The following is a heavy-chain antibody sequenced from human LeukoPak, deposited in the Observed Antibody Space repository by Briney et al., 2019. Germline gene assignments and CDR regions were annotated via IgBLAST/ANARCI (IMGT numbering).Heavy chain of an antibody. CDR1: GFTFSDYY. CDR3: ARDPLLWFGELSDLNWFDP. V-gene: IGHV3-11*01. Sequence: PGGSLRLSCAASGFTFSDYYMSWIRQAPGKGLEWVSYISSSGSTIYYADSVKGRFTISRDNAKNSLYLQMNSLRAEDTAVYYCARDPLLWFGELSDLNWFDPWGQGTLVTVSS. D-gene: IGHD3-10*01. CDR2: ISSSGSTI. J-gene: IGHJ5*02.